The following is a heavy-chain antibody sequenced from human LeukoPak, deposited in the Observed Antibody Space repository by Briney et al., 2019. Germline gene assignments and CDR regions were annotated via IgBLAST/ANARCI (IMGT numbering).Heavy chain of an antibody. V-gene: IGHV1-18*01. CDR1: GYRFSRFG. CDR3: AREWMPRRYGFDV. CDR2: ISGYTGNT. Sequence: GASVKVSCKASGYRFSRFGIGWVRQAPGQGLEWMGWISGYTGNTNYTQKFQGRLTLTTDTSTSTAYMELRSLRSDDTAVYYRAREWMPRRYGFDVWGQGTMVTVSS. D-gene: IGHD5-12*01. J-gene: IGHJ3*01.